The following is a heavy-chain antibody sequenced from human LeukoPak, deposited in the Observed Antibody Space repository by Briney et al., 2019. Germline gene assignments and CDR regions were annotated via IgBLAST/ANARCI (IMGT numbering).Heavy chain of an antibody. Sequence: PGGSLRLSCVASGFMFSSYWMNWVRQAPGKGLVWVSRINSDGSSTSYADSVKGRFTISRDNAKNSLYLQMNSLRDEDTAVYYCASGPVASQAGGRYHGYGMDLWRQGPTVTVSS. CDR1: GFMFSSYW. D-gene: IGHD2-15*01. V-gene: IGHV3-74*01. J-gene: IGHJ6*01. CDR2: INSDGSST. CDR3: ASGPVASQAGGRYHGYGMDL.